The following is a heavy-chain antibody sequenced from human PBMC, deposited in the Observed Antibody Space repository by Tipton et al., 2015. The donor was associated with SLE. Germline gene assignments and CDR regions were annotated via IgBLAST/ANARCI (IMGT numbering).Heavy chain of an antibody. CDR3: ARRLWAFDI. D-gene: IGHD2-21*01. V-gene: IGHV4-59*08. Sequence: TLSLTCTVSGGSISSYYWSWIRQPPGKGLEWIGYIYYSGSTNYNPSLKSRVTISVDTSKNQFSLKLSSVTAADTAVYYCARRLWAFDIWGQGTMVPVSS. CDR1: GGSISSYY. J-gene: IGHJ3*02. CDR2: IYYSGST.